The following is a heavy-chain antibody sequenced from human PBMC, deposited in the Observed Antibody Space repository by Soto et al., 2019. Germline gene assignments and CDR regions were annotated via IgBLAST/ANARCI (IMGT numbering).Heavy chain of an antibody. CDR3: VRGQEGVVATH. CDR1: GGSLSSYY. V-gene: IGHV4-34*01. Sequence: QVQLQQWGAGLLKPSETLSLTCAVYGGSLSSYYWSWIRQPPGKGLEWIGEIKDGGLTNYSPSLKSRATISVDTPKNQFSLKLHSVTAADTAVYYCVRGQEGVVATHWDQGTLVTVSS. CDR2: IKDGGLT. D-gene: IGHD5-12*01. J-gene: IGHJ4*02.